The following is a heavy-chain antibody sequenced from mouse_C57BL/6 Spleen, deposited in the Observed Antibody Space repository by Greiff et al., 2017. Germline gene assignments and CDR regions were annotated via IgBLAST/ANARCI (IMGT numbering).Heavy chain of an antibody. D-gene: IGHD2-5*01. CDR2: IWGDGST. V-gene: IGHV2-3*01. CDR1: GFSLTSYG. Sequence: LQEPGPGLVAPSQSLSITCTVSGFSLTSYGVSWVRQPPGKGLEWLGGIWGDGSTNNHSANITRMNISKDNSKSQFFLKLNSLHTDDTATYYCAIAYYSNPGGYFDVWGTGTTVTVSS. CDR3: AIAYYSNPGGYFDV. J-gene: IGHJ1*03.